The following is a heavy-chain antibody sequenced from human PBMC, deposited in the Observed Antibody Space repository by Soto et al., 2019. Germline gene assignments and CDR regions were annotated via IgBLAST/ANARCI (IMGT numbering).Heavy chain of an antibody. CDR2: ISHGGST. V-gene: IGHV4-4*02. Sequence: QVQLQESGPGLVKPSETLSLTCVVSGGSINSSYWWNWVRQPPGKGLEWIGEISHGGSTNFNPSLKSRAMVAVDKSKNLSSPKLGSVTAADPAVYYCTREVSGIQAFDYWGQGTLVTVSS. CDR3: TREVSGIQAFDY. CDR1: GGSINSSYW. D-gene: IGHD1-20*01. J-gene: IGHJ4*02.